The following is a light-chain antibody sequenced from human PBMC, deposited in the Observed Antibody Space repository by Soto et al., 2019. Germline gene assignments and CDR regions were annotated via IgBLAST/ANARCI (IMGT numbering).Light chain of an antibody. CDR1: SSDVGGYNY. Sequence: QSALTQPASVSGSPGQSITISCTGTSSDVGGYNYVSWYQQHPGKAPKLMIHDVSNRPSGVSNRFSGSKSGNTASLTISGLQSEDEADYYCSSYISSSTVVFGGGTKLTVL. CDR2: DVS. J-gene: IGLJ2*01. CDR3: SSYISSSTVV. V-gene: IGLV2-14*01.